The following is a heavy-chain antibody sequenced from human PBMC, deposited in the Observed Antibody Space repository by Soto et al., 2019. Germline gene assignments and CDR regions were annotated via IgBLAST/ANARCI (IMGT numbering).Heavy chain of an antibody. CDR1: GYTFTSYG. V-gene: IGHV1-18*01. Sequence: QVQLVQSGAEVKKPGASVKVSCKASGYTFTSYGISWVRQAPGQGLEWMGWISAYNGNTNYAQKLQGRVTMTTDTSTSTAYMELRSLRSDDTAVYYCATSCSSTSCPIFFDYWGQGTLVTVSS. CDR3: ATSCSSTSCPIFFDY. J-gene: IGHJ4*02. D-gene: IGHD2-2*01. CDR2: ISAYNGNT.